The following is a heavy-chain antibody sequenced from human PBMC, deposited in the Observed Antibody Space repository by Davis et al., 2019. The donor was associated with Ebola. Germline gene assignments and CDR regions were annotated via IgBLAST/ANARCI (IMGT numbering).Heavy chain of an antibody. V-gene: IGHV3-74*01. CDR3: AKDPYDNSGNLREFR. CDR1: GFTFSIYW. J-gene: IGHJ4*02. CDR2: INGDGLIT. D-gene: IGHD3-22*01. Sequence: GESLKTSCAASGFTFSIYWMHWVRQVPGKGPVWVSRINGDGLITSYADSVKGRFIISRDNSQNTVYLQMDDLRAEDTALYYCAKDPYDNSGNLREFRWGQGTRSPSPQ.